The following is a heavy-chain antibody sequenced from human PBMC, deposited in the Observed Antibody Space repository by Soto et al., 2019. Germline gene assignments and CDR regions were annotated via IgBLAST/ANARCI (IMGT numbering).Heavy chain of an antibody. D-gene: IGHD6-6*01. Sequence: PSETLSLTCTVSGGSISSHYWSWIRQPPGKGLEWIGYIYYSGSTYYNPSLKSRVTISVDTSKNQFSLKLSSVTAADTAVYYCARPSIAGNGHIWGQGTMVTVSS. CDR3: ARPSIAGNGHI. V-gene: IGHV4-59*04. CDR2: IYYSGST. CDR1: GGSISSHY. J-gene: IGHJ3*02.